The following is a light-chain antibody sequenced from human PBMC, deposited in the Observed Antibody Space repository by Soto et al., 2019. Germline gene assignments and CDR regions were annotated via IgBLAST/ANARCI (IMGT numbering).Light chain of an antibody. Sequence: DIQMTQSPSSLSASVGDRVTMTCRASQNLGIYLNWYHQKAGKAPKLLIYDASSLQSGAPSRFSGSGSGTDFTLPISSLQPEDFGTYYCQQSARTPRTFGPGTKVDVK. CDR3: QQSARTPRT. CDR1: QNLGIY. V-gene: IGKV1-39*01. CDR2: DAS. J-gene: IGKJ1*01.